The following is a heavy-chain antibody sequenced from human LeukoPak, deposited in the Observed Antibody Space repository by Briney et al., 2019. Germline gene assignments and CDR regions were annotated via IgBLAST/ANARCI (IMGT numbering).Heavy chain of an antibody. V-gene: IGHV3-21*01. Sequence: GGSLRLSCTASGFTFGSYSMNWVRQSPGGGLEWISSISGNGTSIKFANSLKGRFSVSRDNAKSSVYLHLSSLRAEDSGIYYCSKPQSSRPGDFDYWGQGILVTVTS. D-gene: IGHD1-14*01. CDR3: SKPQSSRPGDFDY. CDR1: GFTFGSYS. J-gene: IGHJ4*02. CDR2: ISGNGTSI.